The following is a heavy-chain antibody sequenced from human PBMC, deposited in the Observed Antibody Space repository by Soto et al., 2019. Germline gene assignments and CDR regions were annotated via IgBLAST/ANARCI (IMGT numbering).Heavy chain of an antibody. CDR2: INSDGSST. CDR3: ARGEYYDFWSGYWYYYYYGMDV. CDR1: GFTFSSYW. J-gene: IGHJ6*02. D-gene: IGHD3-3*01. V-gene: IGHV3-74*01. Sequence: GSLRLSCAASGFTFSSYWMHWVRQAPGKGLVWVSRINSDGSSTSYADSVKGRFTISRDNAKNTLYLQMNSLRAEDTAVYYCARGEYYDFWSGYWYYYYYGMDVWGQGTTVTVS.